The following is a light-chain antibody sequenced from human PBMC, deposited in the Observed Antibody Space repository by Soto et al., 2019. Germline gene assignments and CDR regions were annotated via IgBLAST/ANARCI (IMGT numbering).Light chain of an antibody. J-gene: IGLJ1*01. CDR2: SNY. CDR3: SAWDASLNGYV. CDR1: SPNIGSKT. Sequence: QSVLTQPPSASGTPGQRLTISCSGSSPNIGSKTVNWYQQLPGTAPKLLIYSNYQRPSGVPDRFSGSKSGTSASLAISGLQSEDEADYYCSAWDASLNGYVFGTGTKLTVL. V-gene: IGLV1-44*01.